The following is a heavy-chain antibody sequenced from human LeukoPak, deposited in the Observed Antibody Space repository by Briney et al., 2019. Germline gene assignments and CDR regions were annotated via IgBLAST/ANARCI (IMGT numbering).Heavy chain of an antibody. CDR3: AATIKRDYGDTNLHY. CDR2: MYDRGNI. CDR1: GGSVSGYY. V-gene: IGHV4-59*02. Sequence: SETLSLTCTVSGGSVSGYYWSWIRQPPGKGLEWIGYMYDRGNINYNPSLKSRVTLSQGMSKNQLSLKLRSVTAADSAVYYCAATIKRDYGDTNLHYWGQGVLVTVSS. J-gene: IGHJ4*02. D-gene: IGHD4-17*01.